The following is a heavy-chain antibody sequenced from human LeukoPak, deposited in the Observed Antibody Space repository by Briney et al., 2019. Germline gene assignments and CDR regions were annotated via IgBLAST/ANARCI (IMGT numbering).Heavy chain of an antibody. Sequence: GGSLRLSCAASGFTFSSYSMNWVRQAPGKGLEWVSSISSSSSYIYYADSVKGRFTISRDNAKNSLYLQMNSLRAEDTAVYYCARGPYYYDSSGYSVDYWGQGTLVTVSS. CDR3: ARGPYYYDSSGYSVDY. J-gene: IGHJ4*02. CDR2: ISSSSSYI. V-gene: IGHV3-21*01. D-gene: IGHD3-22*01. CDR1: GFTFSSYS.